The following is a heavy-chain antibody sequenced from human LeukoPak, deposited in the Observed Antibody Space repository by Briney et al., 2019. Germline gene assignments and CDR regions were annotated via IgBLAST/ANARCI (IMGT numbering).Heavy chain of an antibody. J-gene: IGHJ4*02. CDR2: IKQDGSEK. CDR3: ASFPFH. D-gene: IGHD2-21*01. V-gene: IGHV3-7*01. CDR1: GLTFSSYW. Sequence: GGSLRLSCAASGLTFSSYWMSWVRQAPGKGLEWVADIKQDGSEKYYVDSVKGRFTISRDNAKNSLYLQMNSLRAEDTAVYYCASFPFHWGRGTLVTVSS.